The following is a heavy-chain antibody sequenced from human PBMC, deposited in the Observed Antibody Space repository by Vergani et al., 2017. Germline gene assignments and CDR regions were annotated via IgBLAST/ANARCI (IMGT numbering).Heavy chain of an antibody. D-gene: IGHD4-17*01. CDR1: GGSFSGYY. J-gene: IGHJ4*02. CDR2: INHSGST. CDR3: VRFDYGDRWFFDY. V-gene: IGHV4-34*01. Sequence: QVQLQQWGAGLLKPSETLSLTCAVYGGSFSGYYWSWIRQPPGKGLEWIGEINHSGSTNYNPSLKSRVTISIDTSKNQFSLEMTSVTAADTAVYFCVRFDYGDRWFFDYWGRGLLVTVSS.